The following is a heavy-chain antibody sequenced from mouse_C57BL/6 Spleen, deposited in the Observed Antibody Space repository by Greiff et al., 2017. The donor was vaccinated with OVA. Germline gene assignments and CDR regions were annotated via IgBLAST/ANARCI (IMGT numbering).Heavy chain of an antibody. V-gene: IGHV5-9-1*02. CDR2: ISSGGDYI. CDR3: TSPGYGNYDAMDY. J-gene: IGHJ4*01. CDR1: GFTFSSYA. D-gene: IGHD2-10*02. Sequence: EVQRVESGEGLVKPGGSLKLSCAASGFTFSSYAMSWVRQTPEKRLEWVAYISSGGDYIYYADTVKGRFTISRDNARNTLYLQMSSLKSEDTAMYYCTSPGYGNYDAMDYWGQGTSVTVSS.